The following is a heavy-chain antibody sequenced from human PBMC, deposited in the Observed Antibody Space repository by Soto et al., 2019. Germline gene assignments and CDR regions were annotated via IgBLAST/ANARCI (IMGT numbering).Heavy chain of an antibody. CDR3: ARARYDSSGYYFDY. CDR1: GFTVSSNY. J-gene: IGHJ4*02. V-gene: IGHV3-66*01. D-gene: IGHD3-22*01. Sequence: GGSLRLSCAASGFTVSSNYMSWVRQAPGKGLEWVSVIYSGGSTYYADSVKGRFTISRDNSKNTLYLQMNSLRAEDTAVYYCARARYDSSGYYFDYWGQGALVTVSS. CDR2: IYSGGST.